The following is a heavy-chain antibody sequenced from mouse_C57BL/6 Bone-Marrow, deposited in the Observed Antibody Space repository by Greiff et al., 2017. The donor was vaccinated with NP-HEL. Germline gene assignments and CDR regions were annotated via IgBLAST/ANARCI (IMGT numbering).Heavy chain of an antibody. CDR2: ISDGGSYT. Sequence: EVKVVESGGGLVKPGGSLKLSCAASGFTFSSYAMSWVRQTPEKRLEWVATISDGGSYTYYPDNVKGRFTISRDNAKNNLYLQMSHLKSEDTAMYYCARAAYYPWFAYWGQGTLVTVSA. CDR1: GFTFSSYA. D-gene: IGHD2-10*01. V-gene: IGHV5-4*03. J-gene: IGHJ3*01. CDR3: ARAAYYPWFAY.